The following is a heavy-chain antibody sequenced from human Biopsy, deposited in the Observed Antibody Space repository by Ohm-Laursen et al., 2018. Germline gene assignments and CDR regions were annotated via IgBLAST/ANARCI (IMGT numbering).Heavy chain of an antibody. CDR1: GFTFGDSA. CDR3: TTYDNSGDYRDY. D-gene: IGHD4-23*01. V-gene: IGHV3-73*01. Sequence: LSLTCAASGFTFGDSAMHWVRQASGKGLEWISRIRSKVNNYATAYAASVTGRFTISRDDSKNTAYLQMNSLKTEDTAVYYCTTYDNSGDYRDYWGQGTQVTVSS. J-gene: IGHJ4*02. CDR2: IRSKVNNYAT.